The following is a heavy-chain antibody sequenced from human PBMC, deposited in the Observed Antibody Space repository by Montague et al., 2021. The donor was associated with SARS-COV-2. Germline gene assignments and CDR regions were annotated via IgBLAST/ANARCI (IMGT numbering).Heavy chain of an antibody. J-gene: IGHJ4*02. D-gene: IGHD1-26*01. CDR1: GGSISSANYY. V-gene: IGHV4-31*03. CDR2: IYYSGSS. Sequence: TLSLTCSVSGGSISSANYYWSWIRQHPGKGLEFIGYIYYSGSSFYNPSLKSRLTISVDTSKNRFSLRLSSVTAADTAIYFCASQSGSYYNYFDLWGQGTLVTVS. CDR3: ASQSGSYYNYFDL.